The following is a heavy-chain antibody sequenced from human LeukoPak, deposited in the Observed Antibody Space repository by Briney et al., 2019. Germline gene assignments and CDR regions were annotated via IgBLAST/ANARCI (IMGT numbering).Heavy chain of an antibody. CDR1: GFTFDGYT. Sequence: TGGSLRLSCAASGFTFDGYTMHWVRQAPGKGLEWVSLISWDGGSTYYADSVKGRFTISRDNSKNSLYLQMNSLRTEDTALYYCAKDITPYSSGPPDYWGQGTLVTVSS. V-gene: IGHV3-43*01. CDR2: ISWDGGST. J-gene: IGHJ4*02. D-gene: IGHD3-22*01. CDR3: AKDITPYSSGPPDY.